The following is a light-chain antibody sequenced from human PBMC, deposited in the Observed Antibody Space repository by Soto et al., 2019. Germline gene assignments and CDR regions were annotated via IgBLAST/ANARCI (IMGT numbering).Light chain of an antibody. V-gene: IGKV1-9*01. CDR1: QGGGSY. J-gene: IGKJ1*01. Sequence: TQLTQSPSSLSASVGDRVTITCRASQGGGSYFAGYQQKPGSAPRRLIFAASTLHSGVPPRFSGSASGTDFSLSIVSLQPEDFATYYCQVLNSYPRAFGQGTKVEIK. CDR3: QVLNSYPRA. CDR2: AAS.